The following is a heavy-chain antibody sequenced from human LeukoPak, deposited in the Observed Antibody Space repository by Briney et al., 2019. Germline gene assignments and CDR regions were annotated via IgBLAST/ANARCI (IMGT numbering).Heavy chain of an antibody. Sequence: SVKVSCKAFGGSFSSEAISWVRQAPGQGLEWMGGIIPIFGTTNYAQKFQGRVTITTDESTSTAYMEVSSLRSEDTAVYYCGRKTGDCGGGSCYSIDYWGQGTLVTVSS. J-gene: IGHJ4*02. CDR3: GRKTGDCGGGSCYSIDY. CDR2: IIPIFGTT. V-gene: IGHV1-69*05. CDR1: GGSFSSEA. D-gene: IGHD2-15*01.